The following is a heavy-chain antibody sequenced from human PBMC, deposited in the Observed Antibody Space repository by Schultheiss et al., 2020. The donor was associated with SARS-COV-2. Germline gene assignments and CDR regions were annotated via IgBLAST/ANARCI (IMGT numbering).Heavy chain of an antibody. D-gene: IGHD4-11*01. CDR3: ASARDRTTLTTAFDY. CDR1: GFTFNNYA. Sequence: GGSLRLSCVASGFTFNNYAMNWVRQAPGKGLEWVSGISWNSDSIGYADSVKGRFSISRDNSKNTLYLQMNSLRAEDTALYYCASARDRTTLTTAFDYWGQGTLVTVSS. V-gene: IGHV3-9*01. CDR2: ISWNSDSI. J-gene: IGHJ4*02.